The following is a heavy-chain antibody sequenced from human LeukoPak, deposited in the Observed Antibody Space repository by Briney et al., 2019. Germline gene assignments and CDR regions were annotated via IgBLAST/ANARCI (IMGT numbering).Heavy chain of an antibody. J-gene: IGHJ4*02. V-gene: IGHV3-48*03. CDR2: ISGGGGST. CDR3: ARSSGWYG. D-gene: IGHD6-19*01. Sequence: GGSLRLSCAASGFTFSSYGMHWVRQAPGKGLEWVSAISGGGGSTYYADSVKGRFTISRDNAKNSLYLQMNSLRAEDTAVYYCARSSGWYGWGQGTLVTVSS. CDR1: GFTFSSYG.